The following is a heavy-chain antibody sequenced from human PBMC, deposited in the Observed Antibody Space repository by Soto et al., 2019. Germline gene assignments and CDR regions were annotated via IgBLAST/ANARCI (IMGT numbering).Heavy chain of an antibody. Sequence: GGSLRLSCAASGFTFSSYAMSWVRQAPGKGLEWVSAISGSGGSTYYADSVKGRFTISRDNSKNTLYLQMNSLRAEDTAVYYCAKDYSPSITIFGVVSSYSYYMDVWGKGTTVTVSS. CDR2: ISGSGGST. J-gene: IGHJ6*03. CDR1: GFTFSSYA. V-gene: IGHV3-23*01. CDR3: AKDYSPSITIFGVVSSYSYYMDV. D-gene: IGHD3-3*01.